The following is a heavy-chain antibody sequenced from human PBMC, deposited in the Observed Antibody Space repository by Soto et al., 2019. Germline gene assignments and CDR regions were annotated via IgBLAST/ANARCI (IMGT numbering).Heavy chain of an antibody. V-gene: IGHV1-69*12. Sequence: QVQLVQSGAEVKKPGSSVRVSCKASGGTFSSYAISWVRQAPGQGLEWMGGIIPIFDTADYAQKFQCRVTITADESTSKAYMELSSPRSEETAVYYCATHPLATIPSYSGMDVWGQGTTVTVSS. J-gene: IGHJ6*02. D-gene: IGHD5-12*01. CDR2: IIPIFDTA. CDR1: GGTFSSYA. CDR3: ATHPLATIPSYSGMDV.